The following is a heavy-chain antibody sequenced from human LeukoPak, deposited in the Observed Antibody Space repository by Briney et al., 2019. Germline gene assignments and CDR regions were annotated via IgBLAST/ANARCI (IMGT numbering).Heavy chain of an antibody. Sequence: SETLSLTCTVSGGSISSYYWSWIRQPPGKGLEWIGYIYYSGSTNYNPSLKSRVTISVDTSENQFSLKLSSVTAADTAVYYCARSRYYDSSGYYYYYGMDVWGQGTTVTVSS. CDR1: GGSISSYY. CDR3: ARSRYYDSSGYYYYYGMDV. D-gene: IGHD3-22*01. V-gene: IGHV4-59*08. CDR2: IYYSGST. J-gene: IGHJ6*02.